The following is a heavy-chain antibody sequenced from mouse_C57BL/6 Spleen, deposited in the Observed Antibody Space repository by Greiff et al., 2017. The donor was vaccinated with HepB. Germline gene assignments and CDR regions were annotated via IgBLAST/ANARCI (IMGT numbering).Heavy chain of an antibody. D-gene: IGHD1-1*01. CDR1: GFTFSDYY. J-gene: IGHJ1*03. V-gene: IGHV5-16*01. CDR2: INYDGSST. Sequence: EVMLVESEGGLVQPGSSMKLSCTASGFTFSDYYMAWVRQVPEKGLEWVANINYDGSSTYYLDSLKSRFIISRDNAKNILYLQMSSLKSEDTATYYCARDRRYYGSSFYWYFDVWGTGTTVTVSS. CDR3: ARDRRYYGSSFYWYFDV.